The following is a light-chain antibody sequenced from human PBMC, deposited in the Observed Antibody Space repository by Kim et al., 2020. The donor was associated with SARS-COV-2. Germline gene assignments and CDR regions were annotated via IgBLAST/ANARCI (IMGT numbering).Light chain of an antibody. J-gene: IGLJ1*01. V-gene: IGLV3-21*04. CDR3: QVWDSSSDRYF. CDR2: YDS. CDR1: NIGSKS. Sequence: SYDLTQPPSVSVAPGKTARITCGGNNIGSKSVHWYQQKPGQAPVLVIYYDSDRPSGIPERFSGSNSGNTATLTISRVEPGDEADYYCQVWDSSSDRYFFG.